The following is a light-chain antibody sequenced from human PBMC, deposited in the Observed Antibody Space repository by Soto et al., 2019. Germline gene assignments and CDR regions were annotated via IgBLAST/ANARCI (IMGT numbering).Light chain of an antibody. J-gene: IGKJ2*01. V-gene: IGKV3-15*01. CDR1: QRVSSN. Sequence: EIVMTQSPATLSVSPGERDTLSCRASQRVSSNLAWYQQKHVKAPRLLIYGASTRATGIPASFSGSVSGTEFTLTISSLQSEDFAVYYCQQYNNWPPYTFGQGTKLEIK. CDR2: GAS. CDR3: QQYNNWPPYT.